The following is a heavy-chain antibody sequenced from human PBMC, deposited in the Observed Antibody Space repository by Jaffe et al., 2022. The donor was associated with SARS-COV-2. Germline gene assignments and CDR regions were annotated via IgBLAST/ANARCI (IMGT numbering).Heavy chain of an antibody. J-gene: IGHJ5*02. D-gene: IGHD3-10*01. CDR2: IYTSGST. CDR1: GGSISSGSYY. V-gene: IGHV4-61*02. Sequence: QVQLQESGPGLVKPSQTLSLTCTVSGGSISSGSYYWSWIRQPAGKGLEWIGRIYTSGSTNYNPSLKSRVTISVDTSKNQFSLKLSSVTAADTAVYYCARDRAVRGWFDPWGQGTLVTVSS. CDR3: ARDRAVRGWFDP.